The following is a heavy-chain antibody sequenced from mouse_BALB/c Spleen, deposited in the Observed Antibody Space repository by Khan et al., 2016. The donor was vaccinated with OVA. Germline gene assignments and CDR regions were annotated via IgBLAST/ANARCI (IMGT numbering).Heavy chain of an antibody. V-gene: IGHV1-4*01. Sequence: QMQLQESGAELARPGASVKMSCKASGYTFTSYTIHWIKQRPGQGLEWIGYINPNNGYTNYNQKFKDKATLTTDKSSTTAYLQLSSLTSDDSAVYNCVRDGDYYRNDGWFAYWGQGTLVTVSA. J-gene: IGHJ3*01. CDR3: VRDGDYYRNDGWFAY. CDR2: INPNNGYT. CDR1: GYTFTSYT. D-gene: IGHD2-14*01.